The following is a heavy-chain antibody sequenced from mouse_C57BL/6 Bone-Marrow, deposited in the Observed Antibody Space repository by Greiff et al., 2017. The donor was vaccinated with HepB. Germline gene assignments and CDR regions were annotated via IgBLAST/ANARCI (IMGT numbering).Heavy chain of an antibody. D-gene: IGHD1-1*01. V-gene: IGHV5-4*01. CDR3: ARGRYYGSSYYFDV. CDR1: GFTFSSYA. J-gene: IGHJ1*03. CDR2: ISDGGSYT. Sequence: EVQGVESGGGLVKPGGSLKLSCAASGFTFSSYAMSWVRQTPEKRLEWVATISDGGSYTYYPDNVKGRFTISRDNAKNNLYLQMSHLKSEDTAMYYCARGRYYGSSYYFDVWGTGTTVTVSS.